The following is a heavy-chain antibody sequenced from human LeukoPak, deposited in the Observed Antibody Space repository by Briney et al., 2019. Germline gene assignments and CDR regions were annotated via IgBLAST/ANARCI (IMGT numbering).Heavy chain of an antibody. Sequence: SETLSLTCAVYGGSFSGYYWSWIRQPPGKGLEWIGEINHSGSTNYNPSLKSRVTISVDTSKNQFSLKLSSVTAADTAVYYCARRTLVRGFDWFDPWGQGTLVTVSS. J-gene: IGHJ5*02. CDR2: INHSGST. D-gene: IGHD3-10*01. CDR1: GGSFSGYY. V-gene: IGHV4-34*01. CDR3: ARRTLVRGFDWFDP.